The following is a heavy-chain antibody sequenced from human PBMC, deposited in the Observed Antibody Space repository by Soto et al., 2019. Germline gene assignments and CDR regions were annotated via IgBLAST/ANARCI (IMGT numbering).Heavy chain of an antibody. Sequence: GGSLRLSCAASGFTFRSFTMNWVRQAPGKGLEWVSTISSNSAYIYYTDALRGRFTISRDSAKNSLHLQMNSLRAEDTAVYYCTRDASRDSSARGWFDPWGPGTLVTVSS. J-gene: IGHJ5*02. CDR3: TRDASRDSSARGWFDP. V-gene: IGHV3-21*01. CDR2: ISSNSAYI. D-gene: IGHD6-13*01. CDR1: GFTFRSFT.